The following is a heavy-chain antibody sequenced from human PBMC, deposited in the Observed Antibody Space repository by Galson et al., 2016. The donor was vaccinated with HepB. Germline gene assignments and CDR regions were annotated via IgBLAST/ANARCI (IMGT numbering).Heavy chain of an antibody. CDR2: ISSSSIYI. CDR3: ARDQRNIFRYNYYIDV. CDR1: GLTFSSYS. D-gene: IGHD3-16*02. Sequence: SLRLSCAASGLTFSSYSMIWVRQAPGKGLEWVASISSSSIYIYYADSVTGRFTISRDNAKNSLYLQMNSLRAEDTAVYYCARDQRNIFRYNYYIDVWGKGTTVTVSS. V-gene: IGHV3-21*01. J-gene: IGHJ6*03.